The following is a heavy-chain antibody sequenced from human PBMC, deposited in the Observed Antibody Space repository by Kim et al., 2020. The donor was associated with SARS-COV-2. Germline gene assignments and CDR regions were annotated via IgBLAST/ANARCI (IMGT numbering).Heavy chain of an antibody. CDR2: IIPILGIA. CDR3: ARDWDMPYSSSWYWRGFATRLGDYYYYGMDV. D-gene: IGHD6-13*01. V-gene: IGHV1-69*04. J-gene: IGHJ6*02. CDR1: GGTFSSYA. Sequence: SVKVSCKASGGTFSSYAISWVRQAPGQGLEWMGRIIPILGIANYAQKFQGRVTITADKSTSTAYMELSSLRSEDTAVYYCARDWDMPYSSSWYWRGFATRLGDYYYYGMDVWGQGTTVTVSS.